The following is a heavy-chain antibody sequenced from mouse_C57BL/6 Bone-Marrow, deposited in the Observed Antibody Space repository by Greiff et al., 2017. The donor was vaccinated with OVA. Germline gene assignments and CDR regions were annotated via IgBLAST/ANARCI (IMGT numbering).Heavy chain of an antibody. Sequence: EVKLVESGGGLVKPGGSLKLSCAASGFTFSSYAMSWVRQTPEKRLEWVATISDGGSYTYYPDNVKGRFTISRDNAKNNLYLQMSHLKSEDTAMYYCAREDTTVVAPLHWYFEVWGTGTTVTVSS. CDR1: GFTFSSYA. D-gene: IGHD1-1*01. CDR2: ISDGGSYT. CDR3: AREDTTVVAPLHWYFEV. V-gene: IGHV5-4*01. J-gene: IGHJ1*03.